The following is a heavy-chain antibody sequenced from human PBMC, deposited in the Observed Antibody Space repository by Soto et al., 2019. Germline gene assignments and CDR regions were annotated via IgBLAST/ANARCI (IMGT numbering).Heavy chain of an antibody. Sequence: QVQLVESGGGVVQPGRSLRLSCAASGFTFSSNAMHWVRQAPGKGLEWVAVISYDGSNKYYADSVKGRFTISRDNSKNTLYLQMNSLRAEDTAVYYCARERGGEDIVVVVAPNDYWGQGTLVTVSS. D-gene: IGHD2-15*01. V-gene: IGHV3-30-3*01. CDR3: ARERGGEDIVVVVAPNDY. J-gene: IGHJ4*02. CDR2: ISYDGSNK. CDR1: GFTFSSNA.